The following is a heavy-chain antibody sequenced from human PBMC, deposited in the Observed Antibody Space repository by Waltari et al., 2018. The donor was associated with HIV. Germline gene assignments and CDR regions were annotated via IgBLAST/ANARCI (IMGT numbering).Heavy chain of an antibody. CDR3: ASSYSGSYYDY. CDR2: IHSEGSRT. Sequence: EVQLVESGGGLVQPGGSLRLSCAASGFIFSTYWMHWVRQAPGKGLVWVSRIHSEGSRTSYADSLKGRFTISRDNAKNTLYLQMDSLRAEDTAVYYCASSYSGSYYDYWGQGTLVTVSS. J-gene: IGHJ4*02. CDR1: GFIFSTYW. V-gene: IGHV3-74*01. D-gene: IGHD1-26*01.